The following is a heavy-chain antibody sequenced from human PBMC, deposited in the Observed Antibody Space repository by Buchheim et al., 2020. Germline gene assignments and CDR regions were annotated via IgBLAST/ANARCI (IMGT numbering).Heavy chain of an antibody. CDR3: ARGGGNWSGYYQTTYYYYGMDV. Sequence: QVQLQQWGTGLLKPLETLSLTCAVYGGSFSGYYWSWIRQPPGKGLEWIGEINHSGSTNYNTYLKSRVTISVDTSKNQFFLKLSSVTAADTAVYYCARGGGNWSGYYQTTYYYYGMDVWGQGTT. J-gene: IGHJ6*02. CDR1: GGSFSGYY. V-gene: IGHV4-34*01. CDR2: INHSGST. D-gene: IGHD3-3*01.